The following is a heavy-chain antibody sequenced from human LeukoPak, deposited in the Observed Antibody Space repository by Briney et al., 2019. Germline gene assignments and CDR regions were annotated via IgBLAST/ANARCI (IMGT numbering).Heavy chain of an antibody. D-gene: IGHD6-19*01. V-gene: IGHV3-7*01. J-gene: IGHJ4*02. CDR3: ARDRGWYHADS. CDR2: IKEDGSWK. Sequence: GGSLTLSCAASGFTFSSSWMGWARQPPGKGLEWVANIKEDGSWKHYAVSVQGRFTISRDNAKNSLYLQMNSLRAEDTAVYYCARDRGWYHADSWGQGTLVTVSS. CDR1: GFTFSSSW.